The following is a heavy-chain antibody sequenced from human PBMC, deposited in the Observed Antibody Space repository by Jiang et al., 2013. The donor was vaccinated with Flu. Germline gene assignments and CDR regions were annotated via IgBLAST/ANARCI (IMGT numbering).Heavy chain of an antibody. D-gene: IGHD6-19*01. CDR1: GYTFTTYG. CDR3: ARGVAADAFDI. J-gene: IGHJ3*02. Sequence: SGAEVKRPGASVKVSCKASGYTFTTYGICWVRQAPGQGLEWMGWISTHNGNTNYAQKLVGRVTMTTDTSTSTAYMELRSLRSDDTAVYYCARGVAADAFDIWGQGTMVTVSS. CDR2: ISTHNGNT. V-gene: IGHV1-18*01.